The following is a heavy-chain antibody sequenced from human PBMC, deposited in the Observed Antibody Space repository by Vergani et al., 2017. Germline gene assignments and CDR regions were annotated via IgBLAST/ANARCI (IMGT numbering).Heavy chain of an antibody. D-gene: IGHD4-23*01. V-gene: IGHV3-23*04. J-gene: IGHJ4*02. CDR1: GFTFSNAW. CDR2: ISGSGGST. Sequence: EVQLVESGGGVVKPGGSLRLSCAASGFTFSNAWMSWVRQAPGKGLEWVSAISGSGGSTYYADSVKGRFTISRDNSKNTLYLQMNSLRAEDTAVYYCAKDPGKGYWGQGTLVTVSS. CDR3: AKDPGKGY.